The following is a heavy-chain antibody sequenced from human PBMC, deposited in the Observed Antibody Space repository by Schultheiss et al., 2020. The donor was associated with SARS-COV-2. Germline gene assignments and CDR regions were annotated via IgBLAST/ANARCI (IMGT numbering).Heavy chain of an antibody. J-gene: IGHJ4*02. CDR1: GYSISSGYY. CDR2: IYTSGST. D-gene: IGHD2-15*01. V-gene: IGHV4-4*07. Sequence: SETLSLTCTVSGYSISSGYYWGWIRQPAGKGLEWIGRIYTSGSTNYNPSLKSRVTMSVDTSKNQFSLKLSSVTAADTAVYYCERGDRGLLVDHWGQGTLVTVAS. CDR3: ERGDRGLLVDH.